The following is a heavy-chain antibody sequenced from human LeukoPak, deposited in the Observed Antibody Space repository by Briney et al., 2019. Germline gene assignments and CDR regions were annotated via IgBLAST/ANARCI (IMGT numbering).Heavy chain of an antibody. V-gene: IGHV4-34*01. D-gene: IGHD6-13*01. J-gene: IGHJ5*02. Sequence: SETLSLTCAVYGGSFSGYYWSWIRQPPGKGLEWIGTIYHSGSTYYNPSLKSRVTISVDTSKNQFSLKLSSVTAADTAVYYCARGYSSSWYFNWFDPWGQGTLVTVSS. CDR2: IYHSGST. CDR3: ARGYSSSWYFNWFDP. CDR1: GGSFSGYY.